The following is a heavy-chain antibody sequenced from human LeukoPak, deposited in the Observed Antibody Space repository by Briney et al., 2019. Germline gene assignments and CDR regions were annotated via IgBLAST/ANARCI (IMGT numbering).Heavy chain of an antibody. V-gene: IGHV3-23*01. CDR1: GFTFSNYA. D-gene: IGHD3-22*01. CDR2: ISGSGSST. J-gene: IGHJ4*02. CDR3: AKGRDYYDSSGSFDY. Sequence: GGSLRLSCAAPGFTFSNYAMTWVRQAPGKGLEWVSGISGSGSSTYYADSVKGRFTISRDNSKNTLYLQMNSLRAEDTAVYYCAKGRDYYDSSGSFDYWGQGTLVTVSS.